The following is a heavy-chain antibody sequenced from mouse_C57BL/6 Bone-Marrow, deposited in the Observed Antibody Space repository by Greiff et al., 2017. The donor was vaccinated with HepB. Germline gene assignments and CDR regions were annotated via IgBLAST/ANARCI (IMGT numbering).Heavy chain of an antibody. CDR1: GFNIKDDY. V-gene: IGHV14-4*01. CDR2: IDPENGDT. Sequence: VQLQQSGAELVRPGASVKLSCTASGFNIKDDYMHWVKQRPEQGLEWIGWIDPENGDTEYASKFQGKATITADTSSNTAYLQLSSLTSEDTAVYYCTSITTVVAPDYFDYWGQGTTLTVSS. J-gene: IGHJ2*01. D-gene: IGHD1-1*01. CDR3: TSITTVVAPDYFDY.